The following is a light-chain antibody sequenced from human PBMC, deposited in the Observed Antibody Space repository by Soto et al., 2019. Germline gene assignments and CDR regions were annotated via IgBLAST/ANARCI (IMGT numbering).Light chain of an antibody. V-gene: IGLV2-14*01. CDR3: SSYTSSSTPGV. Sequence: QSVLTQPASVSGSPGQSITISCTGTSSDVGGYNYVSWYQQHPGKDPKLMIYDVSNRPSGVSNRFSGSKSGNTASLTISGLQAEDEADYYCSSYTSSSTPGVFGGGTKVTVL. CDR2: DVS. CDR1: SSDVGGYNY. J-gene: IGLJ3*02.